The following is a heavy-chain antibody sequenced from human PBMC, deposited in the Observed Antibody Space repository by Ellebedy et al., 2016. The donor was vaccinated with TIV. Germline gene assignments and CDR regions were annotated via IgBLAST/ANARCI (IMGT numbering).Heavy chain of an antibody. D-gene: IGHD6-6*01. J-gene: IGHJ4*02. V-gene: IGHV3-23*01. CDR3: AKGYGSSSRYFFDY. CDR2: IVAGGEST. Sequence: GESLKISCAASGFTFSNYAMTWVRQAPGEGLDWVSVIVAGGESTYYADSVKGRFTISRDNSKNTLYLQMNSLRAEDTAIYYCAKGYGSSSRYFFDYWGQGTPVTVSS. CDR1: GFTFSNYA.